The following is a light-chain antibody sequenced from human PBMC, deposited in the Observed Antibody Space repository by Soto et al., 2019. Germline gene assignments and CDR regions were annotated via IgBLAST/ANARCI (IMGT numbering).Light chain of an antibody. Sequence: DIQLTQSPSSLSASVGDRVTFTCQASQDISKYLNWYQQKPGKAPKLLIYDAANLETGVPSRFSGSGSGTDFSFIISSLQPEDIATYYWQQYDHFPTFGQGTRLEIK. J-gene: IGKJ5*01. V-gene: IGKV1-33*01. CDR2: DAA. CDR1: QDISKY. CDR3: QQYDHFPT.